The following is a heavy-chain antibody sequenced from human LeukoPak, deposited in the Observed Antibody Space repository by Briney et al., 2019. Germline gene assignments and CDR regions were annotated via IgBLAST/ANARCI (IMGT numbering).Heavy chain of an antibody. D-gene: IGHD3-10*01. CDR1: GGSISSSSYY. J-gene: IGHJ6*03. V-gene: IGHV4-39*01. CDR3: ARHTSYYYGSGSRNYYYYYLDV. CDR2: IYYSGST. Sequence: NPSETLSLTCTVSGGSISSSSYYWGWIRQPPGKGLEWIGSIYYSGSTYYNPSLKRRVTISVDTSKNQFSLKLSSVTAADTAVYYCARHTSYYYGSGSRNYYYYYLDVWGKGTTVTVSS.